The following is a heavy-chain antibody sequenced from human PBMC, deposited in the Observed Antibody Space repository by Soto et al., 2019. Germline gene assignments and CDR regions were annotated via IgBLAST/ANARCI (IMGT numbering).Heavy chain of an antibody. CDR3: ARDAAVDTEIDY. CDR2: ISSASSYI. CDR1: GFTFSTYS. J-gene: IGHJ4*02. D-gene: IGHD5-18*01. Sequence: EVQLVESGGGLVKPGGSLKLSCAASGFTFSTYSMNWVRQAPGKGLEWVSSISSASSYIYYADLVKGRFTISRDNAKNSLYLQMYSLRAEDTAVYYCARDAAVDTEIDYWGQGTLVTVSS. V-gene: IGHV3-21*02.